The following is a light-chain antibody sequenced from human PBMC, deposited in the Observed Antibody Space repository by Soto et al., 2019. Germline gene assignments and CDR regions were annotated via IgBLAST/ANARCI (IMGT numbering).Light chain of an antibody. CDR3: SSYAGSNIYV. J-gene: IGLJ1*01. Sequence: QSVLTQPPSASGSPGQSVTISCTGTSSDVGGYNYVSWYQQHPGKAPKLMIYEVSKRPSGVPGRFSGSKSGNTASLTVSGLQAEDEADYYCSSYAGSNIYVFGTGTKGTVL. V-gene: IGLV2-8*01. CDR1: SSDVGGYNY. CDR2: EVS.